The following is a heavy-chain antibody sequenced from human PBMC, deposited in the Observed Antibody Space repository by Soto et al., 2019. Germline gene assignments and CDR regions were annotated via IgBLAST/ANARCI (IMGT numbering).Heavy chain of an antibody. CDR3: VRGQPHRITIFEVVIRSYDYGMDV. J-gene: IGHJ6*02. Sequence: SETLSLTCAVYGGSFSGYYWNWIRQPPGKGLEWIGEINHSGSTNYNPSLKSRVTMSVDTSKNQFSLKLSSVTAADTAVYFCVRGQPHRITIFEVVIRSYDYGMDVWGQGTTVTVSS. CDR2: INHSGST. CDR1: GGSFSGYY. D-gene: IGHD3-3*02. V-gene: IGHV4-34*01.